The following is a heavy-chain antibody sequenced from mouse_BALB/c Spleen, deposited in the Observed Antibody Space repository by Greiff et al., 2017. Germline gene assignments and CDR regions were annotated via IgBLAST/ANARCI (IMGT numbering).Heavy chain of an antibody. CDR2: INPSNGRT. V-gene: IGHV1S81*02. CDR3: ARWNTVVADYFDY. D-gene: IGHD1-1*01. J-gene: IGHJ2*01. CDR1: GYTFTSYW. Sequence: VQLQQPGAELVKPGASVKLSCKASGYTFTSYWMHWVKQRPGQGLEWIGEINPSNGRTNYNEKFKSKATLTVDKSSSTAYMQLSSLTSEDSAVYYCARWNTVVADYFDYWGQGTTLTVSS.